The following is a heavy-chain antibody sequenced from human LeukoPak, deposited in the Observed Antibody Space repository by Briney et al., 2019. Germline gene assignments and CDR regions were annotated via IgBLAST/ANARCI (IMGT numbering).Heavy chain of an antibody. CDR2: IYTSGST. D-gene: IGHD6-13*01. V-gene: IGHV4-61*02. J-gene: IGHJ6*03. CDR3: ARDKVGRYSSSWYKERKYYYYYYMDV. CDR1: GGSISSGSYY. Sequence: PSETLSLTCTVSGGSISSGSYYWSWIRQPAGKGLEWIGRIYTSGSTNYNPSLKSRVTISVDTSKNQFSLKLSSVTAADTAVYYCARDKVGRYSSSWYKERKYYYYYYMDVWGKGTTVTVSS.